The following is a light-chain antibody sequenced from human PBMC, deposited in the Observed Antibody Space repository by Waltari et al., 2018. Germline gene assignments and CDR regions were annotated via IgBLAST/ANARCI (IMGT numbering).Light chain of an antibody. CDR1: TSDLGGYNY. CDR3: SSFTSSSTWV. Sequence: QSALTQPASVSGSPGQSITISCTGTTSDLGGYNYVSWYQQHPGKAPKLMISDVSSRPSGISSRFSGSKFGNTASLTISGLQPEDEADYYCSSFTSSSTWVFGGGTKLTVL. V-gene: IGLV2-14*03. CDR2: DVS. J-gene: IGLJ3*02.